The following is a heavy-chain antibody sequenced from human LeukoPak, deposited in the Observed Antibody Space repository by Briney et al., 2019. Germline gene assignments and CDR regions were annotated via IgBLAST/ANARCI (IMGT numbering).Heavy chain of an antibody. Sequence: NPSETLSLNCAVSGYSISSGYYWGWIRQPPGKGLEWIGSIYHSGSTYYNPSLKSRVTISVDTSKNQFSLNLSSVTAADTAVYYCARHESPGGATIHWGQGTLVTVSS. CDR1: GYSISSGYY. CDR3: ARHESPGGATIH. J-gene: IGHJ4*02. V-gene: IGHV4-38-2*01. CDR2: IYHSGST. D-gene: IGHD1-26*01.